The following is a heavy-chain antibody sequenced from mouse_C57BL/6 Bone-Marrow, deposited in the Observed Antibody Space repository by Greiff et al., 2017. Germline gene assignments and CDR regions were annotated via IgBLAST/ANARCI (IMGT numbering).Heavy chain of an antibody. CDR2: IYPGSGNT. D-gene: IGHD1-1*01. CDR3: ARVTTVVAHFDY. V-gene: IGHV1-76*01. Sequence: VHLVESGAELVRPGASVKLSCKASGYTFTDYYINWVKQRPGQGLEWIARIYPGSGNTYYNEKFKGKATLTAEKSSSTAYMQLSSLTSEDSAVYFCARVTTVVAHFDYWGQGTTLTVSS. CDR1: GYTFTDYY. J-gene: IGHJ2*01.